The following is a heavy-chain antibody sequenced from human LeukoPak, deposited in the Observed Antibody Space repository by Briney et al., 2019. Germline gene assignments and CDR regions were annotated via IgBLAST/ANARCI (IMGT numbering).Heavy chain of an antibody. V-gene: IGHV3-30*18. J-gene: IGHJ3*02. CDR1: GFTLSSYG. CDR3: AKGDAFDI. Sequence: GGSLRLSCAASGFTLSSYGMHWVRQAPGKGLEWVAIISYDGSNKYYADSVKGRFTISRDNSKNTLYLQMNSLRVEDTAVYYCAKGDAFDIWGQGTMVTVSS. CDR2: ISYDGSNK.